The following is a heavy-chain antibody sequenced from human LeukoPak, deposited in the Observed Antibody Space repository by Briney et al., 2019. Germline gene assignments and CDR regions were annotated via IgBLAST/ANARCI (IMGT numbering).Heavy chain of an antibody. J-gene: IGHJ4*02. V-gene: IGHV4-59*01. Sequence: SETLSLTCTVSGGSISSYYWSWIRQPPGKGLEWIGYIYYSGSTNYNPSLKSRVTISVDTSKNQFSLKLSSVTAADTAVYYCARALGANVGPDYWGQGTLVTVSS. D-gene: IGHD3-16*01. CDR3: ARALGANVGPDY. CDR2: IYYSGST. CDR1: GGSISSYY.